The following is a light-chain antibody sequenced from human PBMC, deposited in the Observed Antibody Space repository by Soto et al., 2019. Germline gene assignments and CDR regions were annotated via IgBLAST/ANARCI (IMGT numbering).Light chain of an antibody. V-gene: IGKV1-5*03. CDR2: KAS. CDR3: QQYNIYPLT. Sequence: DIQMTQSPSTLSASVGDRVTITCRASQSIPSWLAWYQQKPGKAPKLLIYKASTLESGVPSRFSGSESGTEFNLTITSLQPDDFATYYCQQYNIYPLTFGGGTKVEIK. CDR1: QSIPSW. J-gene: IGKJ4*01.